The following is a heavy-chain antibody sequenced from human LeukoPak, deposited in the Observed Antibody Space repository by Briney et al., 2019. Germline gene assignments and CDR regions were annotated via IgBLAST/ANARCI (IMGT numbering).Heavy chain of an antibody. CDR3: AHRKNYYDSSVFDN. J-gene: IGHJ4*02. CDR2: IYWDDDR. CDR1: RFSLNTRGVG. V-gene: IGHV2-5*02. D-gene: IGHD3-22*01. Sequence: SGPTLVNSTQTLTLTCTFSRFSLNTRGVGVGWIRQPPGRALRGLALIYWDDDRRYSPSLKSRLTITKDTSKNQVVLTMTNMDPVDTATYFCAHRKNYYDSSVFDNWGQGTLVTVSS.